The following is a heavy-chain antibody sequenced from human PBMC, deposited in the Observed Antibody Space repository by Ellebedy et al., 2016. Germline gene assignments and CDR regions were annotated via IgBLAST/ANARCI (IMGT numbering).Heavy chain of an antibody. CDR1: GFTFSSYS. Sequence: GESLKISCAASGFTFSSYSMNWVRQAPGKGLEWVSSISSSSSYIYYADSVKGRFTISRDNAKNSLYLQMNSLRAEDTAVYYCARVSDFLGVEDYWGQGTLVTVSS. CDR3: ARVSDFLGVEDY. V-gene: IGHV3-21*01. J-gene: IGHJ4*02. D-gene: IGHD3-3*01. CDR2: ISSSSSYI.